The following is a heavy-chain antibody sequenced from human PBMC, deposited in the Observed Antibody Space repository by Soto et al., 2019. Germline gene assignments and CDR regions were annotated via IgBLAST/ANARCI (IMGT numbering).Heavy chain of an antibody. CDR2: IIPIFGTA. Sequence: ASVKVSCKASGGTFSSYAISWVRQAPGQGLEWMGGIIPIFGTANYAQKFQGRVTITADESTSTAYMELSSLRSEDTAVYYCASRDAGYCSSTSCYDAFDIWGQGTMVTVSS. CDR3: ASRDAGYCSSTSCYDAFDI. J-gene: IGHJ3*02. CDR1: GGTFSSYA. V-gene: IGHV1-69*13. D-gene: IGHD2-2*01.